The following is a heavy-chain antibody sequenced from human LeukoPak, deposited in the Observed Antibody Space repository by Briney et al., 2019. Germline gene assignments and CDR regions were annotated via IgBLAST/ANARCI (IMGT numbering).Heavy chain of an antibody. D-gene: IGHD3-10*01. Sequence: PSETLPLTCAVSGGSISSGGYSWSWIRQPPGKGLEWIGYIYHSGSTYYNPSLKSRVTISVDRSKNQFSLKLSSVTAADTAVYYCARGDYYGSGSYPTTYYYYGMDVWGKGTTVTVSS. J-gene: IGHJ6*04. CDR1: GGSISSGGYS. V-gene: IGHV4-30-2*01. CDR2: IYHSGST. CDR3: ARGDYYGSGSYPTTYYYYGMDV.